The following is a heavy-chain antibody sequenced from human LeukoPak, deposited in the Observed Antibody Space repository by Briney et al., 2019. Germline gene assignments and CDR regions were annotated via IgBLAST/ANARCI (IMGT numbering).Heavy chain of an antibody. V-gene: IGHV3-30*18. J-gene: IGHJ6*04. Sequence: GGSLRLSCAASGFTFSSYGMDWVRQAPGKGLEWVAVISYDGRNKYYADSVKGRFTISRDNSKNTLYLQMNSLRAEDTAVDYCAKDREGGMDVWGKGTTVTVSS. CDR1: GFTFSSYG. CDR2: ISYDGRNK. CDR3: AKDREGGMDV. D-gene: IGHD3-10*01.